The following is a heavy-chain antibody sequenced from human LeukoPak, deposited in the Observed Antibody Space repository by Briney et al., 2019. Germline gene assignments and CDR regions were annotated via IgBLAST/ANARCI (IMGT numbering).Heavy chain of an antibody. V-gene: IGHV4-59*01. CDR1: GGSISCYY. J-gene: IGHJ4*02. Sequence: SETLSLTCTVSGGSISCYYWSWIRQPPGKGLEWIGYIYYSGSTNYNPSLKSRVTISVDTSKNQFSLKLSSVTAADTAVYYCARGLSGWLFDYWGQGTLVTVSS. D-gene: IGHD6-25*01. CDR3: ARGLSGWLFDY. CDR2: IYYSGST.